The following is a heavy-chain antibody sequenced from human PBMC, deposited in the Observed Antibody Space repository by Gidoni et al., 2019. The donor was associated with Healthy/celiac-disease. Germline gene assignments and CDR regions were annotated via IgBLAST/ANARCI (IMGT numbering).Heavy chain of an antibody. Sequence: QVQLVESGGGVVQPGRSLRLSCAASGFNFSRYAMHWVRQAPGRGLEWVAVISYDGSNKYYADSVKGRFTISRDNSKNTLYLQMNSLRAEDTAVYYCFYDYIGYWGQGTLVTVSS. CDR3: FYDYIGY. CDR1: GFNFSRYA. V-gene: IGHV3-30*04. CDR2: ISYDGSNK. D-gene: IGHD3-16*01. J-gene: IGHJ4*02.